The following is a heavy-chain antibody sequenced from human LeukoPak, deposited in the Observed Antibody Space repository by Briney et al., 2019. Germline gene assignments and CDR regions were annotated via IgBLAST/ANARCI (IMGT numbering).Heavy chain of an antibody. CDR2: ISAYNGNT. J-gene: IGHJ3*02. D-gene: IGHD3-22*01. CDR1: GYTFTIYG. Sequence: GASVSVSSTASGYTFTIYGICWVRHAPRQGREWMGWISAYNGNTNYAQKLQGRVTMTTDTSTSTAYMELRSLRSDDTAVYYCASVTGGDSSGYFLAFDIWGQGTMVTVSS. V-gene: IGHV1-18*01. CDR3: ASVTGGDSSGYFLAFDI.